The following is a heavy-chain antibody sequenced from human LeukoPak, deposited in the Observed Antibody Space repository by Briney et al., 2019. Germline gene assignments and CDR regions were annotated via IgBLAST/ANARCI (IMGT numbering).Heavy chain of an antibody. J-gene: IGHJ1*01. CDR3: ARESEYSSSSAEYFQH. CDR1: GGSISGYY. V-gene: IGHV4-59*01. CDR2: IYYSGST. D-gene: IGHD6-6*01. Sequence: KPSETLPLTCTVSGGSISGYYWSWIRQPPGKGLEWIGYIYYSGSTNYNPSLKSRVTISVDTSKNQFSLKLSSVTAADTAVYYCARESEYSSSSAEYFQHWGQGTLVTVSS.